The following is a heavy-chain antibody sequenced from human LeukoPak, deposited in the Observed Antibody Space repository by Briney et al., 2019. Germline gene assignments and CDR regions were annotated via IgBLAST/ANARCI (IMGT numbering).Heavy chain of an antibody. CDR2: IHYSGTT. V-gene: IGHV4-59*01. CDR1: GGSISSYY. J-gene: IGHJ6*03. CDR3: ARVSWFPGTSYYYMDV. Sequence: KASETLSLTCTVSGGSISSYYWSWIRQPPGKGLEWIGYIHYSGTTNYNPSLKSRVTISVDTSKNQFSLKLSSVTAADTAVYYCARVSWFPGTSYYYMDVWGKGTTVTVSS. D-gene: IGHD1-1*01.